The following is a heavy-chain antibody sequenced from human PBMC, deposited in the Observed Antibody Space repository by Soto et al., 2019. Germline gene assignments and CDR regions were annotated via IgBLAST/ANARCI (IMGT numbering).Heavy chain of an antibody. CDR3: ARNAEEYSYGQYYFDY. Sequence: GGSLRLSCAASVFTFSSYGMHWVRQAPGKGLEWVAVIWYDGSNKYDADSVKGRFTISRDNSKNTLYLQMNSLRDEDTAVYYCARNAEEYSYGQYYFDYWGQGTLVTVSS. CDR2: IWYDGSNK. V-gene: IGHV3-33*01. D-gene: IGHD5-18*01. CDR1: VFTFSSYG. J-gene: IGHJ4*02.